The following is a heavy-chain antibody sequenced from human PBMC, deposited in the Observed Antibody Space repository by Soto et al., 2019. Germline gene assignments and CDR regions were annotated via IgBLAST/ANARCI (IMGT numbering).Heavy chain of an antibody. CDR3: ARAGAGYCTYGVCYSTDYYYYGMDV. D-gene: IGHD2-8*01. Sequence: QVQLQESGPGLVKPSQTLSLTCTVSGGSISSGGYYWSWIRQHPGKGLEWIGYIYYSGSTYYNPSLKSRVTISVDTSKNQFSLKLSSVTAADTAVYYCARAGAGYCTYGVCYSTDYYYYGMDVWGQGTTVTVSS. V-gene: IGHV4-31*03. CDR2: IYYSGST. J-gene: IGHJ6*02. CDR1: GGSISSGGYY.